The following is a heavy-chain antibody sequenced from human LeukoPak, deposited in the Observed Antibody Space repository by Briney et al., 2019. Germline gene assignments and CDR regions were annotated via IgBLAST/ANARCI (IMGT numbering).Heavy chain of an antibody. V-gene: IGHV4-30-2*06. CDR3: ARWGGYTAIDY. CDR1: GGSISSGGYS. D-gene: IGHD5-18*01. J-gene: IGHJ4*02. Sequence: TLSLTCAVFGGSISSGGYSWTWIRQSPGKGLEWIGYIYHSGTTYFNPSLNSRVTMSVDRSKNQFSLRLNSVTAADTAVYYCARWGGYTAIDYWGQGTLVTVSS. CDR2: IYHSGTT.